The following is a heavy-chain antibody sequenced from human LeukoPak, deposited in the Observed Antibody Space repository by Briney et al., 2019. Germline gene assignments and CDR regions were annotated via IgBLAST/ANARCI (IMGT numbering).Heavy chain of an antibody. CDR2: IYYSGST. D-gene: IGHD1-26*01. CDR3: ARGIVGASYYYYGMDV. J-gene: IGHJ6*02. Sequence: SKTLSLTCTVSGGSISSYYWSWIWQPPVKGLEWIGYIYYSGSTNYNPSLKSRVTISVDTSKNQFSLKLSSVTAADTAVYYCARGIVGASYYYYGMDVWGQGTTVTVSS. V-gene: IGHV4-59*08. CDR1: GGSISSYY.